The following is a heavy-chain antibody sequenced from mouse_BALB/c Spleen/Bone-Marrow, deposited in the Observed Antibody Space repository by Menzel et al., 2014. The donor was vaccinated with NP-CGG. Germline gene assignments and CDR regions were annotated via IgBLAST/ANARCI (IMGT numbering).Heavy chain of an antibody. CDR2: SRNKAKHYTT. CDR1: GFTFSVFY. V-gene: IGHV7-1*02. Sequence: EVKLEESGGGLVQPWDSLRLSCATSGFTFSVFYMEWVRQPPGKRLEWIAASRNKAKHYTTEYSASVKGRFIVSRDTSQSILYLQMNALRAEDTAIYYCARDVGYGNYFVYWGQGTLVTVSA. D-gene: IGHD2-10*02. CDR3: ARDVGYGNYFVY. J-gene: IGHJ3*01.